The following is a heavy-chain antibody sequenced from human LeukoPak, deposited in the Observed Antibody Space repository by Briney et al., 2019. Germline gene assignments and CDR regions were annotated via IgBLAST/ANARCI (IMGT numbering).Heavy chain of an antibody. CDR1: GGSISSYY. Sequence: SETLSLTCTVSGGSISSYYWSWIRQPAGKGLEWIGRIYTSGSTNYNPSLKSRVTMSVDTSKNQFSLKLSSVTAADTAVYYCARDYEDFWSRYGMDVWGQETTVTVSS. J-gene: IGHJ6*02. CDR3: ARDYEDFWSRYGMDV. D-gene: IGHD3-3*01. CDR2: IYTSGST. V-gene: IGHV4-4*07.